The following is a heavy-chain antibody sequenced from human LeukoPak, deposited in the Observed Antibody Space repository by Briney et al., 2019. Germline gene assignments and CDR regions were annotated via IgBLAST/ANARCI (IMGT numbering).Heavy chain of an antibody. J-gene: IGHJ4*02. D-gene: IGHD3-22*01. V-gene: IGHV3-21*01. CDR3: AREQPYYYDSSGTALMAEIKYYFDY. CDR2: ISSSSSYI. CDR1: GFTFSSYS. Sequence: GGSLRLSCAASGFTFSSYSVNWVRQAPGKGLEWVSSISSSSSYIYYADSVKGRFTISRDNAKNSLYLQMNSLRAEDTGVYYCAREQPYYYDSSGTALMAEIKYYFDYWGQGTLVTVSS.